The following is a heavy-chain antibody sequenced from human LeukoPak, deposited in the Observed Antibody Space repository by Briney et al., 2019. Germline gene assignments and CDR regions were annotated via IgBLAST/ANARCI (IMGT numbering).Heavy chain of an antibody. CDR1: GGTFSSYS. J-gene: IGHJ3*02. CDR3: ESGVFGGVTGVVEPFDI. V-gene: IGHV1-69*05. CDR2: IIPIFGTA. D-gene: IGHD3-16*01. Sequence: ASVKVSCKASGGTFSSYSISWVRQAPGQGLEWMGGIIPIFGTANYAQKFHVRVTITTDESTSTAYMELSSLRSEDTAVYYCESGVFGGVTGVVEPFDIWGKGTMVSVSS.